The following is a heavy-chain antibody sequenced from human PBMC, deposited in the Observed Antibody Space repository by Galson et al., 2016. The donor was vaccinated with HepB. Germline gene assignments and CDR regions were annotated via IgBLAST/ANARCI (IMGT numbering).Heavy chain of an antibody. V-gene: IGHV1-46*01. CDR1: GYTFSNYY. J-gene: IGHJ4*02. Sequence: SVKVSCKASGYTFSNYYMHWVRQAPGQGLEWMGIINPSSGSTTYAQKFQGRVTMTRDTSASTVYMDLSSLRSEDTAVYYCARDRKPVDWLVDNGHFDSWGQGTLVTVSS. D-gene: IGHD3-9*01. CDR2: INPSSGST. CDR3: ARDRKPVDWLVDNGHFDS.